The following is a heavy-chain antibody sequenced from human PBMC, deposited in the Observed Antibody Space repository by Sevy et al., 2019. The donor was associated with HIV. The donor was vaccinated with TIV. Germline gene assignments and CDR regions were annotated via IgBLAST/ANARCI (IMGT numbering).Heavy chain of an antibody. Sequence: GGSLRLSCAASGFTFSSYWMHWVRQAPGKGLVWVSRINSDGSSTSYADSVKGRFTISRDNAKNTLYLQMNSLRAEDSAVYYCARVCSGGSCYPNEYYYGMDVWGQGTTVTVSS. CDR2: INSDGSST. J-gene: IGHJ6*02. V-gene: IGHV3-74*01. CDR1: GFTFSSYW. CDR3: ARVCSGGSCYPNEYYYGMDV. D-gene: IGHD2-15*01.